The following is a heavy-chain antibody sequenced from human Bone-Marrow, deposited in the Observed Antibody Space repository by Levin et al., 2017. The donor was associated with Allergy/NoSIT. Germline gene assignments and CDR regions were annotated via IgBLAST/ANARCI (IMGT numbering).Heavy chain of an antibody. V-gene: IGHV2-5*01. Sequence: SGPTLVKPTQTLTLTCTFSGFSLSSSGVAVGWIRQTPGKALEWLALLYWHDDKRYSPSLKSRLTITKDTSKNQVVLTMTNMDPVDTATYYCAHRPWGDIRAPRFDPWGQGTLVTVSS. D-gene: IGHD3-9*01. CDR3: AHRPWGDIRAPRFDP. CDR2: LYWHDDK. J-gene: IGHJ5*02. CDR1: GFSLSSSGVA.